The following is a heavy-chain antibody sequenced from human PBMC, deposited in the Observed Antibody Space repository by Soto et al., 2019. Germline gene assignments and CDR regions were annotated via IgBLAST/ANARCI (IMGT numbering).Heavy chain of an antibody. D-gene: IGHD5-18*01. CDR2: INHSGST. V-gene: IGHV4-34*01. CDR1: GGSFSGYY. J-gene: IGHJ3*02. Sequence: SETLSLTCAVYGGSFSGYYWSWIRQPPGKGLEWIGEINHSGSTNYNPSLKSRVTISVDTSKNQFSLKLSSVTAADTAVYYCARGDELYSYGYEHAFDIWGQGTMVTVSS. CDR3: ARGDELYSYGYEHAFDI.